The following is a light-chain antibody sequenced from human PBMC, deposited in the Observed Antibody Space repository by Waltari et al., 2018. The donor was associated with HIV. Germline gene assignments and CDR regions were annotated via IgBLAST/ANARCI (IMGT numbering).Light chain of an antibody. V-gene: IGKV2-28*01. CDR2: LVS. CDR1: RSLLHTNGRDY. CDR3: MQALQTPVT. J-gene: IGKJ4*01. Sequence: EIVMTQSPLSLSVTPGEPASISCRSSRSLLHTNGRDYLDWYLQKPGQSPQLLIYLVSDRASGVPDRFSGSGSDTDFTLKISRVEAEDVGIYYCMQALQTPVTFGGGTRVEIK.